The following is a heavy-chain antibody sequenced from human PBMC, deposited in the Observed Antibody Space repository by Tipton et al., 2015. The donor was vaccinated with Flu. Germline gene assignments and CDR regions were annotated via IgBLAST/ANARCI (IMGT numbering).Heavy chain of an antibody. CDR1: GYSISSGYY. Sequence: LRLSCAVSGYSISSGYYWGWIRQPPGKGLEWIGSIYHSGSTHYNPSLKSRVTISVDTSKNQFSLKLSSVTAADTAVYYCARQLSVGATSGFDYWGQGTLVTVYS. J-gene: IGHJ4*02. CDR2: IYHSGST. D-gene: IGHD1-26*01. CDR3: ARQLSVGATSGFDY. V-gene: IGHV4-38-2*01.